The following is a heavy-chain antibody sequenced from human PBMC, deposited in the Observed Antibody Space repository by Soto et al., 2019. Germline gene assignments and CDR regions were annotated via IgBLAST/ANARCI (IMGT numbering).Heavy chain of an antibody. Sequence: SETLSLTCAFCGGCMSSGAYDWSLIRQPPGKGLEWIGYIYYSGSTYYNPSLKSLVTIPVDTSKNQFSLKLSSVTAADTAVYYCAREGGIAAAGGSYWFDPWGQGTLVTVSS. CDR3: AREGGIAAAGGSYWFDP. J-gene: IGHJ5*02. V-gene: IGHV4-30-4*01. CDR2: IYYSGST. D-gene: IGHD6-13*01. CDR1: GGCMSSGAYD.